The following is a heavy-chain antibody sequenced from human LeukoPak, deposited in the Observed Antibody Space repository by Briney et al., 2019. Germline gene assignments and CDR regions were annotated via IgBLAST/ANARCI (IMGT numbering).Heavy chain of an antibody. Sequence: ASVKVSCKASGYTFTSYGISWVRQAPGQGLEWMGWISAYNGNTNYAQKLQGRVTMTTDTSTSTAYMELRSLRSDDTAVYYCARGGDGGHPLYYFDYWGQGTLVTVSS. CDR2: ISAYNGNT. V-gene: IGHV1-18*01. J-gene: IGHJ4*02. CDR1: GYTFTSYG. CDR3: ARGGDGGHPLYYFDY. D-gene: IGHD4-23*01.